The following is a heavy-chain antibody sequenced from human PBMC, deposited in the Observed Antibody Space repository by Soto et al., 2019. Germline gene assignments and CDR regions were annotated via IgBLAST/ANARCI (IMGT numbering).Heavy chain of an antibody. V-gene: IGHV1-69*13. J-gene: IGHJ6*02. CDR1: GGTFSSYA. CDR3: ARRRYSGHDGFYYYYGMDV. Sequence: SVKVSCKASGGTFSSYAISWVRQAPGQGLEWMGGIIPIFGTANYAQKFQGRVTITADESTSTAYMELSSLRSEDTAVYYCARRRYSGHDGFYYYYGMDVWGQGTTVTVSS. D-gene: IGHD5-12*01. CDR2: IIPIFGTA.